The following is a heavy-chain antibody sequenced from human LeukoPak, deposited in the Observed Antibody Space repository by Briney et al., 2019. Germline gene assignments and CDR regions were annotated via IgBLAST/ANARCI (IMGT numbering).Heavy chain of an antibody. Sequence: SETLSLTCTVSGGSISSYYWSWIRQPPGKGLECIGYMYYSGGTNYNPSLKSRVTISVDTSKNQFSLKLSSVTAADTAVYYCARILGAYCSGNSCPDAFDIWGQGTMVTVSS. D-gene: IGHD2-15*01. J-gene: IGHJ3*02. CDR2: MYYSGGT. CDR3: ARILGAYCSGNSCPDAFDI. CDR1: GGSISSYY. V-gene: IGHV4-59*08.